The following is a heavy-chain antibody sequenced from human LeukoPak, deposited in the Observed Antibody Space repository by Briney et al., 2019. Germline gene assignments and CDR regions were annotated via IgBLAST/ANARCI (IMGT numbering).Heavy chain of an antibody. CDR1: GYSISSGYY. CDR2: IYHSGST. J-gene: IGHJ4*02. D-gene: IGHD5-18*01. CDR3: AREPLYTAMAGGHFDY. V-gene: IGHV4-38-2*02. Sequence: SETLSLTCTVSGYSISSGYYWGWIRQPPGKGLEWIGSIYHSGSTYYNPSLKSRVTISVDTSKNQFSLKLSSVTAADTAVYYCAREPLYTAMAGGHFDYWGQGTLVTVSS.